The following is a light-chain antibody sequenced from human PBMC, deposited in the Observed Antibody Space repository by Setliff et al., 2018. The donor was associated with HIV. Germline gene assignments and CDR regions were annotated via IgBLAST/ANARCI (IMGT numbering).Light chain of an antibody. CDR1: SSNIGAGYD. CDR2: DNN. J-gene: IGLJ1*01. V-gene: IGLV1-40*01. Sequence: QSVLTQPASVSGSPGQSITISCTGSSSNIGAGYDVHWYQQLPGTAPKLLIYDNNNRPSGVPDRFSGSKSGTSASLAITGLQADDEADYYCQSYDSSLSDSYVFGTGTKV. CDR3: QSYDSSLSDSYV.